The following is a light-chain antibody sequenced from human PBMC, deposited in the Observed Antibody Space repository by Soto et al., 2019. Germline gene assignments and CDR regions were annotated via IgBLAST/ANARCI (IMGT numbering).Light chain of an antibody. CDR2: DAS. CDR1: QSVSSY. Sequence: EIVLTQSPATLSLSPGERATLSCRASQSVSSYLAWYQQKPGQAPRLLIYDASSRANGIPARFSGSGSGTDFTLTISSLEPEDFAVYYCQQGGNWPLTFGQGTRLEIK. V-gene: IGKV3-11*01. CDR3: QQGGNWPLT. J-gene: IGKJ5*01.